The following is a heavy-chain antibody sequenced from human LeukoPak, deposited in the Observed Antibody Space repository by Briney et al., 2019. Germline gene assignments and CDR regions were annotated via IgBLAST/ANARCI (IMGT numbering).Heavy chain of an antibody. CDR3: AKDLLPSTTWDAFDI. V-gene: IGHV3-9*01. J-gene: IGHJ3*02. D-gene: IGHD4-17*01. CDR1: GFTFDDYT. CDR2: ISWNSGSI. Sequence: GRSLRLSCAASGFTFDDYTMHWVRQAPGKGLEWVSGISWNSGSIGYADSVKGRFTISRDNAKNSLYLQMNSLRAEDTALYYCAKDLLPSTTWDAFDIWGQGTMATVSS.